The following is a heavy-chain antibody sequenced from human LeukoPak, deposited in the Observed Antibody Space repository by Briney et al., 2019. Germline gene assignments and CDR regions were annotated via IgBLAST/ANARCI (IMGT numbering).Heavy chain of an antibody. Sequence: PGGSLRLSCAASGFTFSSYSMNWVRQAPGKGLEWVSSISSSDNYVYYADSVKGRFTISRDNAKNSLYLQMNSLRAEDTAVYYCARVLGMNFDYWGQGTLVTVSS. D-gene: IGHD7-27*01. J-gene: IGHJ4*02. CDR1: GFTFSSYS. CDR3: ARVLGMNFDY. V-gene: IGHV3-21*01. CDR2: ISSSDNYV.